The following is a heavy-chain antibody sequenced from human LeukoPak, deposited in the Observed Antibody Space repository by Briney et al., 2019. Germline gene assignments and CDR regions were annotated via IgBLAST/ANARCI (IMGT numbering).Heavy chain of an antibody. D-gene: IGHD2-15*01. J-gene: IGHJ5*02. Sequence: ASVKVSCKASGYTFTSYAMHWVRQAPGQRLEWMGWINAGNGNTKYSQEFQGRVTITRDTSASTAYMELSSLRSEDTAVYYCARAVVAATLEDYNWFDPWGQGTLVTVSS. CDR2: INAGNGNT. CDR1: GYTFTSYA. CDR3: ARAVVAATLEDYNWFDP. V-gene: IGHV1-3*01.